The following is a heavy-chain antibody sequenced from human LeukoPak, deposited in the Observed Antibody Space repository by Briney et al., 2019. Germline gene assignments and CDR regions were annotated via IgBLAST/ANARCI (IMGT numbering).Heavy chain of an antibody. CDR3: ARGGGCGGDCDAFDI. D-gene: IGHD2-21*02. CDR2: IYYSGST. Sequence: SSETLSLTCTASGGSISSYYWSWIRQPPGKGLEWIWYIYYSGSTNYNPSLKSRVTISVDTSKNQFSLKLSTVTAADTAVYYCARGGGCGGDCDAFDIWGQGTMVTVSS. J-gene: IGHJ3*02. V-gene: IGHV4-59*01. CDR1: GGSISSYY.